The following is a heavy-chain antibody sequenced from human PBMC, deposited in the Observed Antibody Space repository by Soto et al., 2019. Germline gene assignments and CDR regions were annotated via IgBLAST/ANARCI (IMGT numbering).Heavy chain of an antibody. CDR1: GYAFTTYG. V-gene: IGHV1-18*01. D-gene: IGHD1-1*01. Sequence: QVHLVQSGAEVKKPGASVKVSCKGSGYAFTTYGITWVRQAPGQGLEWMGWISAHNGNTNYAQKLQGRVTVTRDTSTSTAYMELRSLRADDSAVYYCARGRYGDYWGQGALVTVSS. CDR2: ISAHNGNT. J-gene: IGHJ4*02. CDR3: ARGRYGDY.